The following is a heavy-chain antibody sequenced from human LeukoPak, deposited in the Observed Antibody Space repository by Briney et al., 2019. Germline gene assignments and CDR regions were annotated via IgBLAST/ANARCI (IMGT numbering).Heavy chain of an antibody. CDR2: IYYSGST. Sequence: SETLSLTCTVSGGSISSYYWSWIRQPPGKGLEWIGYIYYSGSTNCNPSLKSRVTISVDTSKNQFSLKLSSVTAADTAVYYCARDARYYDSSGSGGYWGQGTLVTVSS. D-gene: IGHD3-22*01. V-gene: IGHV4-59*12. CDR1: GGSISSYY. CDR3: ARDARYYDSSGSGGY. J-gene: IGHJ4*02.